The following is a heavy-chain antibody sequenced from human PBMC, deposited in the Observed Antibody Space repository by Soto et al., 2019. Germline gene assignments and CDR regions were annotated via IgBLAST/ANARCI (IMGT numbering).Heavy chain of an antibody. J-gene: IGHJ3*02. CDR2: IKQDGSEK. CDR3: ARGTCLEAFDI. CDR1: GFTFSSYW. V-gene: IGHV3-7*01. Sequence: EVQLVESGGGLVQPGGSLRLSCAASGFTFSSYWMSWVRQAPGKGLEWVANIKQDGSEKYYVDSVKGRFTISRDNAKNSLYLQMNRPSAEETATYYCARGTCLEAFDIWGRGTMVTVSS.